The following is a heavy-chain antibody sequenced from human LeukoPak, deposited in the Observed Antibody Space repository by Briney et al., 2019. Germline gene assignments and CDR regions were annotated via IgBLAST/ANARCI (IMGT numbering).Heavy chain of an antibody. Sequence: PSQTLSFTCTVSGGSISSGSYYWSWIRQPAGKGLEWIGRIYTSGSTNYNPSLKSRVTISVDTSKNQFSLKLSSVTAADTAVYYCARGNHYYYYMDVWGKGTTVTISS. J-gene: IGHJ6*03. CDR1: GGSISSGSYY. CDR3: ARGNHYYYYMDV. V-gene: IGHV4-61*02. CDR2: IYTSGST.